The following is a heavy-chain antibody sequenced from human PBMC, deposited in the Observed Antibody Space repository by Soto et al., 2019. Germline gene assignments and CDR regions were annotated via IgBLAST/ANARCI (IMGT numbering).Heavy chain of an antibody. CDR3: ARGGENYYDSSGYYYDPYNGFDP. D-gene: IGHD3-22*01. Sequence: QVQLQESGPGLVKPSQTLSLTCTVSGGSISSGDYYWSWIRQPPGKGLEWIGYIYYSGSTYYNPSLKSRVTISVGMSKNQFSLKLSSVTAADTAVYYCARGGENYYDSSGYYYDPYNGFDPWGQGTLVTVSS. CDR2: IYYSGST. J-gene: IGHJ5*02. V-gene: IGHV4-30-4*01. CDR1: GGSISSGDYY.